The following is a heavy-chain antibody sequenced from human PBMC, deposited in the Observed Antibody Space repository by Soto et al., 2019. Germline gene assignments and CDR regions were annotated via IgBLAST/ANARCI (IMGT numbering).Heavy chain of an antibody. V-gene: IGHV4-4*07. J-gene: IGHJ5*02. CDR3: ARDRCSGGSCYHNWFDP. Sequence: WETLSLTCTVSGGSISSYYWSWIRQPAGKGLEWIGRIYTSGSTNYNPSLKSRVTMSVDTSKNQFSLKLSSVTAADTAVYYCARDRCSGGSCYHNWFDPWGQGTLVTVSS. D-gene: IGHD2-15*01. CDR1: GGSISSYY. CDR2: IYTSGST.